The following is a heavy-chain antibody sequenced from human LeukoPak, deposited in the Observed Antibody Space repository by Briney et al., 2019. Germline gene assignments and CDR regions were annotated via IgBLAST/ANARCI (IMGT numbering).Heavy chain of an antibody. CDR1: GYTFTGYY. CDR3: ARDSLYYYDSSGYYSPHFDY. CDR2: INPNSGGT. J-gene: IGHJ4*02. V-gene: IGHV1-2*02. D-gene: IGHD3-22*01. Sequence: GASVKVSCKAFGYTFTGYYMHWVRQAPGQGLEWMGWINPNSGGTNYAQKFQGRVTMTRDTSISTAYMELSRLRSDDTAVYYCARDSLYYYDSSGYYSPHFDYWGQGTLVTVSS.